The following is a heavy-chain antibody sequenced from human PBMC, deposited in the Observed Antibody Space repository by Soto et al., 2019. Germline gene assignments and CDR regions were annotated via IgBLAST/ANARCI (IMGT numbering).Heavy chain of an antibody. CDR3: AKRDVPHSTSNAYFYDH. Sequence: EVHLLQSGGGLVQPGGSLTLSCAVSGFPFAPSTMSWVRQAPGKGLEWVSTISVSVGSTYSADSVQGRFTVSSDISDNTLFLRMTSLTADDTAVYFCAKRDVPHSTSNAYFYDHWGRGVLVTVSS. CDR2: ISVSVGST. V-gene: IGHV3-23*01. D-gene: IGHD2-21*02. J-gene: IGHJ4*02. CDR1: GFPFAPST.